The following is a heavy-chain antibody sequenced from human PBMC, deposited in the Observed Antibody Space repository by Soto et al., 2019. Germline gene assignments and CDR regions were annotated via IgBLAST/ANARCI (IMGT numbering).Heavy chain of an antibody. D-gene: IGHD4-17*01. CDR2: IWYDGSNK. J-gene: IGHJ6*02. V-gene: IGHV3-33*01. CDR3: ARDFYGDYYYYGMDV. CDR1: GFTFSSYG. Sequence: GGSLRLSCAASGFTFSSYGMHWVRQAPGKGLEWVAVIWYDGSNKYYADSVKGRFTISRDNSKNTLYLQMNSLGAEDTAVYYCARDFYGDYYYYGMDVWGQGTTVTVSS.